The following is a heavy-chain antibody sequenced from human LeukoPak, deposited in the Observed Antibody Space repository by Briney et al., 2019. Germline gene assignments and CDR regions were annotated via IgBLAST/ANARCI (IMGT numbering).Heavy chain of an antibody. CDR3: ARRTDSPNYFDY. V-gene: IGHV4-59*08. CDR2: IYYSGST. Sequence: PSETLSLTCTVSGGSISGYYWGWIRQPPGKGLEWIGYIYYSGSTYYNPSLKSRVTISVDTSKNQFSLKLSSVTAADTAVYYCARRTDSPNYFDYWDQGTLVTVSS. D-gene: IGHD1-1*01. CDR1: GGSISGYY. J-gene: IGHJ4*02.